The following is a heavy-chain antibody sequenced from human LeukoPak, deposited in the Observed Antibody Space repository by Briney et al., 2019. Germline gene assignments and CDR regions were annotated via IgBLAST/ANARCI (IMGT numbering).Heavy chain of an antibody. J-gene: IGHJ6*02. CDR3: ARAEGDYYGMDV. CDR1: GGSISSYY. CDR2: IYYSGST. V-gene: IGHV4-59*01. D-gene: IGHD1-14*01. Sequence: SETLSLPCTVSGGSISSYYWRWLRQPPGKRLEWIGYIYYSGSTNYNPSLKSRVTISVDTSKNQFSLKLSSVTAADTAVYYCARAEGDYYGMDVWGQGTTVTVSS.